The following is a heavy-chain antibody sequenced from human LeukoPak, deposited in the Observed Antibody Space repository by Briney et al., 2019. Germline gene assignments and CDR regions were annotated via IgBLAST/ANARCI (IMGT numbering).Heavy chain of an antibody. CDR1: GGSIRSSYYY. V-gene: IGHV4-39*01. D-gene: IGHD1-26*01. CDR2: IYDSGST. J-gene: IGHJ6*02. CDR3: ARGLQVGATDYYYYYYGMDV. Sequence: SETLSLTCTVSGGSIRSSYYYWGWIRQPPGKGLEWIGSIYDSGSTYYNPSLKSRVTISVDTSKNQFSLKLNSVTAADTAVYYCARGLQVGATDYYYYYYGMDVWGQGTTVTVSS.